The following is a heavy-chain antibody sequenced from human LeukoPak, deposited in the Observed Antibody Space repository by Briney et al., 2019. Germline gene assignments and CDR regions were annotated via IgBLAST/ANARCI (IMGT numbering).Heavy chain of an antibody. CDR3: ARDGARWLQWVNLDY. CDR2: INPSGGST. D-gene: IGHD5-24*01. Sequence: ASVKVSCKASGYTFTSYYMHWVRQAPGQGLEWMGIINPSGGSTSYAQKFQGRVTMTRDTSTSTVCMELSSLRSEDTAVYYCARDGARWLQWVNLDYWGQGTLVTVSS. CDR1: GYTFTSYY. V-gene: IGHV1-46*01. J-gene: IGHJ4*02.